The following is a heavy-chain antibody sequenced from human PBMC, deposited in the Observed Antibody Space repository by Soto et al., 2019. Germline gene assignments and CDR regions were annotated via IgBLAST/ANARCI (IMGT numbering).Heavy chain of an antibody. J-gene: IGHJ6*02. V-gene: IGHV4-59*06. Sequence: PSETLCLTWAVYCGSCSGYYGSWIRQPPGKGLEWIGNIYYSGNTYYNPSLKSRLIISIDTSKNQFSLKVGSVTAADTAVYYCARPSLYGMGVWGQGTTVTVSS. CDR1: CGSCSGYY. CDR3: ARPSLYGMGV. CDR2: IYYSGNT.